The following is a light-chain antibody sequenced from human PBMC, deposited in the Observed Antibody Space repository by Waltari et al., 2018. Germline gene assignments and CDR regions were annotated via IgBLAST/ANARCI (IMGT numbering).Light chain of an antibody. CDR3: QQANSFPPLT. V-gene: IGKV1-12*01. Sequence: DIQMTQSPSSVSASVGDRVTITCRASPGISSWLAWYQQKPGKAPKLLIYAASSLQGAVPSRFSGSGSGTDFTLTISSLQPEDFATYFCQQANSFPPLTFGGGTKVEIK. CDR1: PGISSW. J-gene: IGKJ4*01. CDR2: AAS.